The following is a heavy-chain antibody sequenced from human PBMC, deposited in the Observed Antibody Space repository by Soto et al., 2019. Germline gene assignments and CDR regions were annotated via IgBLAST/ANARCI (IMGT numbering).Heavy chain of an antibody. CDR2: ISGSGGGT. CDR3: AKDQGSSWYEIDY. J-gene: IGHJ4*02. Sequence: PGGSLRLSCATSGFTFTSYPISWVRQAPGKGLEWVSSISGSGGGTYYADSVKGRFTISRDNSKNTLYLQMNSLRAEDTAVYYCAKDQGSSWYEIDYWGQGTLVTVSS. V-gene: IGHV3-23*01. CDR1: GFTFTSYP. D-gene: IGHD6-13*01.